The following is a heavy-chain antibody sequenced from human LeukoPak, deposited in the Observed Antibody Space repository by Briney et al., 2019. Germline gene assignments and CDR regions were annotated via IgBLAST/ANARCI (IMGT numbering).Heavy chain of an antibody. D-gene: IGHD4-17*01. CDR2: ISSSSSYI. J-gene: IGHJ3*02. Sequence: GGSLRLSCAASGFTFSSYSMNWVRQAPGKGLEWVSSISSSSSYIYYADSVKGRFTISRDNAKNSLYLQMNSLRAEDTAVYYCARDGVYGDSSFDIWGQGTMVTVSS. V-gene: IGHV3-21*01. CDR3: ARDGVYGDSSFDI. CDR1: GFTFSSYS.